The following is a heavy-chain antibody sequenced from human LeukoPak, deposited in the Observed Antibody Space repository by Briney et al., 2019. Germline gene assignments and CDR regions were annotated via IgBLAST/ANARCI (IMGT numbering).Heavy chain of an antibody. D-gene: IGHD3-3*01. CDR1: GFTFSSYA. CDR3: AKDGLRFLEWYLGYFDL. V-gene: IGHV3-23*01. J-gene: IGHJ2*01. Sequence: GGSLRLSCAASGFTFSSYAMSWVRQTPGKGLEWVSSISGSGGSTNYADSVTGRFTISRGNSNNTLYLQMNSLRADDAAVYYCAKDGLRFLEWYLGYFDLWGRGTLVTVSS. CDR2: ISGSGGST.